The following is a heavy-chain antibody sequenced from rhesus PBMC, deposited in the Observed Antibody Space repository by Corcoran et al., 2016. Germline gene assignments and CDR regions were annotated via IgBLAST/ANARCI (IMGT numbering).Heavy chain of an antibody. CDR1: GGSFSGYY. Sequence: QVQLQESGPGLVKPSETLSLTCAVSGGSFSGYYWGWIRQLPGRGLAWIGDISGSWGSTHYNPSLKSRVTISTDTSKNQFSLKLSSVTAADTAVYYCARWGYGSGYYTYYGLDSWGQGVVVTVSS. CDR3: ARWGYGSGYYTYYGLDS. J-gene: IGHJ6*01. CDR2: ISGSWGST. D-gene: IGHD3-28*01. V-gene: IGHV4-165*01.